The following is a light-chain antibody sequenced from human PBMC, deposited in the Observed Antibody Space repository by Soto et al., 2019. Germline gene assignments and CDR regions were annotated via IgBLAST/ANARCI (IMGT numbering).Light chain of an antibody. V-gene: IGKV3-15*01. Sequence: DIVMTQSPATLSVSPGDSATLSCRARESVTSSLAWYQQKPGQPPRLLIYAASTRATDVPARSSGSGSGTEFTLTISSLQSEDFAVYYCQQYNSWPLTFGGGTKVDIK. CDR1: ESVTSS. CDR2: AAS. CDR3: QQYNSWPLT. J-gene: IGKJ4*01.